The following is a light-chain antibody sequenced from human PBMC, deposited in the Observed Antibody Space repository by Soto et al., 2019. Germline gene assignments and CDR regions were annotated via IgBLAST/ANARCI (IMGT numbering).Light chain of an antibody. J-gene: IGKJ2*01. V-gene: IGKV3-11*01. Sequence: ETLLTQSPGTLSLSPGERATLSCRASQSVSNYLAWFQQKPGQAPRLLLFDTTNRAPGTPARFSGSGSVTDFTLTISSLEPEDFAVYYCQQRRNLPYTFGQGTKLEIK. CDR2: DTT. CDR1: QSVSNY. CDR3: QQRRNLPYT.